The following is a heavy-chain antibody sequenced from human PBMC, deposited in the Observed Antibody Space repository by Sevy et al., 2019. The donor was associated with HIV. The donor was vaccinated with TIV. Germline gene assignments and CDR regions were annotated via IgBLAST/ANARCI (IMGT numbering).Heavy chain of an antibody. CDR1: GFTLSRYW. CDR3: VREGTAVTARAFEY. CDR2: IKQDGSEK. V-gene: IGHV3-7*01. D-gene: IGHD4-17*01. J-gene: IGHJ4*02. Sequence: GGSLRLSCAASGFTLSRYWMNRVRQAQGKGLEWVANIKQDGSEKYYVESVKGRFTISRDNAENSLYLQMNSLRAEDTAVYYCVREGTAVTARAFEYWGQGTLVTVSS.